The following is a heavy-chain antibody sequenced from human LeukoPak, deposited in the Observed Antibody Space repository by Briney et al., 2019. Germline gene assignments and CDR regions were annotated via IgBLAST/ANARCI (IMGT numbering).Heavy chain of an antibody. J-gene: IGHJ6*02. Sequence: ASVKVSCKVSGYTLTELSMHWVRQAPGKGLEWMGGFDPEGGETIYAQKFQGRVTMTEDTSTDTAYMELSSLRSEDTAVYYCATGGRIATMCYYYGMDVWGQGTTVTVSS. D-gene: IGHD1-1*01. CDR2: FDPEGGET. CDR3: ATGGRIATMCYYYGMDV. CDR1: GYTLTELS. V-gene: IGHV1-24*01.